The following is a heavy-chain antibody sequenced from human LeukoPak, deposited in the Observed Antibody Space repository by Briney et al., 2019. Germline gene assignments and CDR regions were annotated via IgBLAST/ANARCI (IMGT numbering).Heavy chain of an antibody. CDR3: ARGGSGWYGEYYFDN. V-gene: IGHV3-30-3*01. CDR2: TSYDGSNK. CDR1: GFTFSSYG. J-gene: IGHJ4*02. Sequence: GGSLRLSCAASGFTFSSYGMHWVCQAPGKGLEWVAVTSYDGSNKDYADSVKGRFTISRDNAKNSLYLQMNSLRVEDTAVYYCARGGSGWYGEYYFDNWGQGTRVTVSS. D-gene: IGHD6-19*01.